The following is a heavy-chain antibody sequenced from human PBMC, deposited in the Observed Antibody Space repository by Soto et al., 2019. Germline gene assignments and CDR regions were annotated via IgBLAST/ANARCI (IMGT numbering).Heavy chain of an antibody. V-gene: IGHV3-9*01. J-gene: IGHJ6*02. CDR1: GFKFDDYA. D-gene: IGHD2-15*01. CDR3: ARVRIGRFYAIDV. CDR2: INWSGEMI. Sequence: EVQLVESGGAMVHPGGSLRLSCVASGFKFDDYAIHWVRQVAGKGLEWVSAINWSGEMIAYADSVKGRSTISRDNAKNDVSRQINILRPEDAALYYCARVRIGRFYAIDVLGQGTTVTVSS.